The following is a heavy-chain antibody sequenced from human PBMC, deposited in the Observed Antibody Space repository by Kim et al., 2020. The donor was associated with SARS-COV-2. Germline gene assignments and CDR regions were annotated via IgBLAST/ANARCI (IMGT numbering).Heavy chain of an antibody. CDR1: GASVSSGGSY. J-gene: IGHJ6*02. CDR2: IYYSGST. CDR3: ARDHCSRISCYYYHGSDV. V-gene: IGHV4-31*03. D-gene: IGHD2-2*01. Sequence: SETLSLTCTVSGASVSSGGSYWSWIRQHPGKGLEWIGNIYYSGSTYYKSSLKSRVTISLDTSKNQFSLKLTSVTAADTAVYYCARDHCSRISCYYYHGSDVWGQGTTVTVSS.